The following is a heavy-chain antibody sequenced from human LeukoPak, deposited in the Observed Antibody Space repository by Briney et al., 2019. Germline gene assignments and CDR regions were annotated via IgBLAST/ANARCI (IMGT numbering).Heavy chain of an antibody. J-gene: IGHJ4*02. CDR1: GGSISSYY. CDR2: IYASGST. V-gene: IGHV4-4*07. Sequence: SETLSLTCTVSGGSISSYYWSWLRQPAGKGLEWIGRIYASGSTNYNPSLKSRVTMSVDTSKNQFSLKLTSVTAADTAMYYCARDSPAYSSGRYHFDHWGQGTLVTVSS. D-gene: IGHD6-19*01. CDR3: ARDSPAYSSGRYHFDH.